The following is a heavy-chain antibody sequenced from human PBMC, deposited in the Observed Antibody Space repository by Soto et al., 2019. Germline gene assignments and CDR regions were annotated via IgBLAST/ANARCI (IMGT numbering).Heavy chain of an antibody. V-gene: IGHV5-51*01. Sequence: HGESLKISCKGSGYSFTSYWIGWVRQMPGKGLEWMGIIYPGDSDTRYSPSFQGQVTISADKSISTAYLQWSSLKASDTAMYYCARSDGSLTGYLHFDYWGQGTLVTVSS. CDR2: IYPGDSDT. D-gene: IGHD3-9*01. CDR1: GYSFTSYW. J-gene: IGHJ4*02. CDR3: ARSDGSLTGYLHFDY.